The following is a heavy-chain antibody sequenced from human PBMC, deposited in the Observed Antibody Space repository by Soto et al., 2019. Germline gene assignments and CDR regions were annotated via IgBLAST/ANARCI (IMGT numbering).Heavy chain of an antibody. CDR1: GFTFSSYS. CDR2: ISSSSSYI. J-gene: IGHJ2*01. CDR3: ARDQVAGTRYFDL. Sequence: EVQLLESGGGLVHPGGSLRLSCAASGFTFSSYSMNWVRQAPGKGLEWVSSISSSSSYIYYADSVKGRFTISRDNAKNSLYLQMNSLRAEDTAVYYCARDQVAGTRYFDLWGRGTLVTVSS. D-gene: IGHD6-19*01. V-gene: IGHV3-21*01.